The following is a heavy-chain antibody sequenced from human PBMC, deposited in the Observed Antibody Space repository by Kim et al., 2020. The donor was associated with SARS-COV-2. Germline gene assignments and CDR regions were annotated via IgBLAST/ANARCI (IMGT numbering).Heavy chain of an antibody. CDR1: GFTFGDYA. Sequence: GGSLRLSCTASGFTFGDYAMSWVRQAPGKGLEWVGFIRSKAYGGTTEYAASVKGRFTISRDDSKSIAYLQMNSLKTEDTAVYYCTRVSDTGPYYFDYWGQGTLVTVSS. J-gene: IGHJ4*02. D-gene: IGHD5-18*01. CDR3: TRVSDTGPYYFDY. V-gene: IGHV3-49*04. CDR2: IRSKAYGGTT.